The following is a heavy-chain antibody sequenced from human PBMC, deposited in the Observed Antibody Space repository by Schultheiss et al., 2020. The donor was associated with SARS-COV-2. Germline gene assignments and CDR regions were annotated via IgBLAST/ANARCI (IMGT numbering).Heavy chain of an antibody. CDR3: ARDYCSSTSCYYYYGMDV. CDR1: GYSISSGYS. CDR2: IYHSGST. D-gene: IGHD2-2*01. V-gene: IGHV4-38-2*02. J-gene: IGHJ6*02. Sequence: SQTLSLTCAVSGYSISSGYSWGWIRQPPGKGLEWIGSIYHSGSTYYNPSLKSRVTISVDTSKNQFSLKLSSVTAADTAVYYCARDYCSSTSCYYYYGMDVWGQGTTVTVSS.